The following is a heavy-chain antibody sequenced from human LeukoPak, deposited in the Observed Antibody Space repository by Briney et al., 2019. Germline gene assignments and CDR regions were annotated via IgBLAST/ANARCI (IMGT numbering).Heavy chain of an antibody. CDR2: IYPANSNT. J-gene: IGHJ3*02. CDR3: ARQEYDTNNYYFSYSSSFDI. Sequence: GESLKISCKGSGYSFTHYWIGWVRQMPGKGLEWMGIIYPANSNTIYSPSFQGQVTMSADKSISTAYLQSSSLKASDTAMYYCARQEYDTNNYYFSYSSSFDIWGQGTVVTVSS. CDR1: GYSFTHYW. D-gene: IGHD3-22*01. V-gene: IGHV5-51*01.